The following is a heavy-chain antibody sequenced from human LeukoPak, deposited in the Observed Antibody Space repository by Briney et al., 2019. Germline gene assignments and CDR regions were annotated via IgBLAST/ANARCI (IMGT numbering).Heavy chain of an antibody. D-gene: IGHD6-13*01. CDR2: IIPILSIA. CDR3: ARGVYSSSWDEYYYYYYGMDV. V-gene: IGHV1-69*04. J-gene: IGHJ6*02. CDR1: GGTFSSYA. Sequence: SVKVSCKASGGTFSSYAISWVRQAPGQGLEWMGRIIPILSIANYAQKFQGRVTITADKSTSTAYMELSSLRSEDTAVYYCARGVYSSSWDEYYYYYYGMDVWGQGTTVTVSS.